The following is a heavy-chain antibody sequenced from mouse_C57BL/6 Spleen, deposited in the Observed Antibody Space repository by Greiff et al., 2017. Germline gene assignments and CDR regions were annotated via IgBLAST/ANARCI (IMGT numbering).Heavy chain of an antibody. V-gene: IGHV1-82*01. Sequence: QVHVKQSGPELVKPGASVKISCKASGYAFSSSWMNWVKQRPGKGLEWIGRIYPGDGDTNYNGKFKGKATLTADKSSSTAYMQRSSLTSEDSAVYFCARSGVYDGNYVAMDYWGQGTSDTVSS. D-gene: IGHD2-1*01. CDR2: IYPGDGDT. CDR3: ARSGVYDGNYVAMDY. CDR1: GYAFSSSW. J-gene: IGHJ4*01.